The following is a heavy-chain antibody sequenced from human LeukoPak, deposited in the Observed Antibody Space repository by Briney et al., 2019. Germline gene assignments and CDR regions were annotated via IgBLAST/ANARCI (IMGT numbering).Heavy chain of an antibody. CDR1: GGSISNYY. D-gene: IGHD6-25*01. Sequence: SETLSLTCTVSGGSISNYYWSWIRQSPGKGLEWIGYIYYTGSTNSNPSLESRVSISVDTSKNQFSLRLNSVTAADTAVYYCARGSAATAADFDYWGQGTLVTVSS. CDR2: IYYTGST. J-gene: IGHJ4*02. CDR3: ARGSAATAADFDY. V-gene: IGHV4-59*01.